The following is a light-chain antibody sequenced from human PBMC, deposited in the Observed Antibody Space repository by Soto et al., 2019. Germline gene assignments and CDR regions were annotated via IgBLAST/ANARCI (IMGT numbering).Light chain of an antibody. V-gene: IGKV3-11*01. CDR3: QQRSKWPSN. CDR1: QSVSSY. J-gene: IGKJ4*01. CDR2: DAS. Sequence: EIVLTQSPVTLSLSPGERATLSCRASQSVSSYLSWYQHKPGQAPRLLIYDASKRATGIPATFSGSGSGTDFTLTISSLEPEDFAVYYCQQRSKWPSNFGGGTTVEIK.